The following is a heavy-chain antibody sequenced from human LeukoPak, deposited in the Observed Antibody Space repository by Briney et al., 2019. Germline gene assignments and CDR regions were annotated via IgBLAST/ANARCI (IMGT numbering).Heavy chain of an antibody. CDR3: ARDYYDSSASATFDY. CDR1: GGSISSSS. CDR2: IASDTTYM. Sequence: ETLSLTCTVSGGSISSSSYYWGWIRQAPGKGLEWVSSIASDTTYMKYADSVKGRFSVSRDNAKNSVFLEMKSLRADDTAVYFCARDYYDSSASATFDYWGRGTLVTVSS. V-gene: IGHV3-21*06. J-gene: IGHJ4*02. D-gene: IGHD3-22*01.